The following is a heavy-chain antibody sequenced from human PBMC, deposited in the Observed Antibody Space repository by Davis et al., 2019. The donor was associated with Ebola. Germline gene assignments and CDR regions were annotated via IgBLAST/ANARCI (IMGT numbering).Heavy chain of an antibody. D-gene: IGHD3-10*01. CDR2: ISADGSNE. J-gene: IGHJ4*02. V-gene: IGHV3-30*03. CDR3: ARGLWDYYGSGLPKYFDI. CDR1: GFTFSNYG. Sequence: GESLKISCAASGFTFSNYGMNWVRQATGKGLEWVAFISADGSNEYYTDSVKGRFTISRDTSKNTVYLQMSSLRPEDTAVYYCARGLWDYYGSGLPKYFDIWGQGTSVTVAS.